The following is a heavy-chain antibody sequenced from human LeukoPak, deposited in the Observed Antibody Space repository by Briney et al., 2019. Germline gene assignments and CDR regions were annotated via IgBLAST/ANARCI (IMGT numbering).Heavy chain of an antibody. CDR3: ARDYSGQTNLVWFDP. CDR2: INPNSGDT. V-gene: IGHV1-2*02. J-gene: IGHJ5*02. Sequence: ASVKVSCKASGYTFTGYYMRWVRQAPGQGLEWMGCINPNSGDTDYAQRFQGRVTMTRDTSISTAYMELSGLRSDDTAVYYCARDYSGQTNLVWFDPWGQGTLVTVSS. CDR1: GYTFTGYY. D-gene: IGHD2-21*01.